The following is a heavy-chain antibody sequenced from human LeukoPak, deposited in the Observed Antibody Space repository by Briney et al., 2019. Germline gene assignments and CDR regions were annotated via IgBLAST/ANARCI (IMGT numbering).Heavy chain of an antibody. CDR2: IWYDGSNK. D-gene: IGHD3-10*01. V-gene: IGHV3-33*06. CDR3: AKDMRDLLWFGERPGYNFDY. Sequence: GGSLRLSCAASGFTFSSYGMHWVRQAPGKGLEWVAVIWYDGSNKYYADSVKGRFTISRDNSKNTLYLQMNSLRAEDTAVYYCAKDMRDLLWFGERPGYNFDYWGQGTLVTVSS. CDR1: GFTFSSYG. J-gene: IGHJ4*02.